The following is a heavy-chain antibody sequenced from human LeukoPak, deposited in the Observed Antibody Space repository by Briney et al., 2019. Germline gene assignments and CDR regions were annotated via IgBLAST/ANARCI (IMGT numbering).Heavy chain of an antibody. Sequence: SETLSLTCTLSGGTITTGNDYWGWVRQPPGKGLAWIGSVYYSGDTYYNPSLKSRVTISVDTSKNQFSLRLRSVTAADTPVYYCAREDGYNMDDAFDIWGQGTMVSVSS. CDR1: GGTITTGNDY. J-gene: IGHJ3*02. CDR3: AREDGYNMDDAFDI. CDR2: VYYSGDT. V-gene: IGHV4-39*01. D-gene: IGHD5-24*01.